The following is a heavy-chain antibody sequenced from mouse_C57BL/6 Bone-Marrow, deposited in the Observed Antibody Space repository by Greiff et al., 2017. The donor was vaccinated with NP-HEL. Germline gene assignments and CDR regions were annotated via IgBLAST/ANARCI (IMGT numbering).Heavy chain of an antibody. V-gene: IGHV5-9*01. CDR2: ISGGGGNT. D-gene: IGHD1-1*01. Sequence: EVKLVESGGGLVKPGGSLKLSCAASGFTFSSYTMSWVRQTPEKRLEWVAIISGGGGNTYYPDSVKGRFTISRDNAKNTLYLQMSSLRSEDTALYYCARITKDFAYWGQGTLVTVSA. CDR3: ARITKDFAY. CDR1: GFTFSSYT. J-gene: IGHJ3*01.